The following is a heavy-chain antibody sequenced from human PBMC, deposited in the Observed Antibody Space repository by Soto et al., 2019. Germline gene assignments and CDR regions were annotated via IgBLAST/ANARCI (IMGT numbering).Heavy chain of an antibody. CDR3: ASLAFPGIAVAGHFDY. Sequence: PSETLSLTCTVSTGSINSGYYWGWIRQPPGKGLEWIGSIYHSGNTYYNPSLKSRVTISVDTSKNQFSLKLNSVTAADTAVYYCASLAFPGIAVAGHFDYWGQGTLVTVSS. CDR2: IYHSGNT. V-gene: IGHV4-38-2*02. D-gene: IGHD6-19*01. J-gene: IGHJ4*02. CDR1: TGSINSGYY.